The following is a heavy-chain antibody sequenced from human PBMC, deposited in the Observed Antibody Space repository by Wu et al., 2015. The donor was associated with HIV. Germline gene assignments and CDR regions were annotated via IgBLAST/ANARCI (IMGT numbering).Heavy chain of an antibody. CDR1: GYTFTGYY. V-gene: IGHV1-2*02. D-gene: IGHD1-26*01. CDR2: INPNSGGT. CDR3: ARNTQRITDSQVGNFDY. J-gene: IGHJ4*02. Sequence: QVQLVQSGAEVKKPGASVKVSCKASGYTFTGYYMHWVRQAPGQGLEWMGWINPNSGGTNYAQKFQGRVTMTRDTSISTAYMELSRLRSDDTAVYYCARNTQRITDSQVGNFDYWGQGTLVTVSS.